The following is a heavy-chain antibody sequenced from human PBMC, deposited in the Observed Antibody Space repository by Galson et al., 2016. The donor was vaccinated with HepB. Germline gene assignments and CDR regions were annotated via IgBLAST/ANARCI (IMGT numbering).Heavy chain of an antibody. J-gene: IGHJ1*01. CDR3: ARDGTTVAWYLQH. V-gene: IGHV3-30-3*01. Sequence: SLRLSCAASGCNVGNYALSWVRQAPGKGLEWVAAISYDGSNKDYADSVKGRFTISRDNPKNTLYLQMNSLRADDTAVYYCARDGTTVAWYLQHWGQGTLVTVSS. CDR2: ISYDGSNK. D-gene: IGHD4-11*01. CDR1: GCNVGNYA.